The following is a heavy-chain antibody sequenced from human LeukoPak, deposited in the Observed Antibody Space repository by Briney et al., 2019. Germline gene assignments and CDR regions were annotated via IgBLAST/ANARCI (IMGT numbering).Heavy chain of an antibody. Sequence: ASVKVSCKASGYSFTRYYMNWVRQAAGQGLEWMGIINSSGGSTNYAQKFLGRVTMTRDTSTSTVYMELSSLRSDDTAVYYCARGLPGWVFDYWSQGTLITVSS. CDR2: INSSGGST. CDR1: GYSFTRYY. V-gene: IGHV1-46*01. J-gene: IGHJ4*02. CDR3: ARGLPGWVFDY. D-gene: IGHD5-24*01.